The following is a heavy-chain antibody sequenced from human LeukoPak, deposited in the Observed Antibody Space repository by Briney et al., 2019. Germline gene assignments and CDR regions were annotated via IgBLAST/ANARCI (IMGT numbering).Heavy chain of an antibody. CDR3: ANLPTMTGLRWYKNDLGPRSFDY. J-gene: IGHJ4*02. V-gene: IGHV3-30*02. CDR2: IRYDGSNK. D-gene: IGHD4-23*01. Sequence: PGGSLRLSCAASGFTFSSYGMHWVRQAPGKGLEWVAFIRYDGSNKYYADSVKGRFTISRDNSKNTLYLQMNSLRAEDTAAYYCANLPTMTGLRWYKNDLGPRSFDYWGQGTLVTVSS. CDR1: GFTFSSYG.